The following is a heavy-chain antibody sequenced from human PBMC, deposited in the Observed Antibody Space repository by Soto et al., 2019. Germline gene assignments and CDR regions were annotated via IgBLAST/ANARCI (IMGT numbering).Heavy chain of an antibody. CDR2: IIPIFGTA. CDR3: ARDGMVYANNWFDP. V-gene: IGHV1-69*13. J-gene: IGHJ5*02. Sequence: SVKVSCKASGGTFSSYAISWVRQAPGQGLEWMGGIIPIFGTANYAQKFQGRVTITADESTSTAYMELRSLRSDDTAVYYCARDGMVYANNWFDPWGQGTLVTVSS. CDR1: GGTFSSYA. D-gene: IGHD2-8*01.